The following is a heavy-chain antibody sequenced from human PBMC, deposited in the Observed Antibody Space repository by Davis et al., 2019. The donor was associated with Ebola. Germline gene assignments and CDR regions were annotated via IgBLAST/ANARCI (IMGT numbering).Heavy chain of an antibody. J-gene: IGHJ4*02. D-gene: IGHD6-19*01. CDR2: INHSGST. CDR1: GGSFSGYY. CDR3: ARVPVAAVYFDY. V-gene: IGHV4-34*01. Sequence: PSETLSLTCAVYGGSFSGYYWSWIRQPPGKGLEWIGEINHSGSTNYNPSLKSRVTISVDTSKNQFSLKLSSVTAADTAVYYCARVPVAAVYFDYWGQGTLVTGSS.